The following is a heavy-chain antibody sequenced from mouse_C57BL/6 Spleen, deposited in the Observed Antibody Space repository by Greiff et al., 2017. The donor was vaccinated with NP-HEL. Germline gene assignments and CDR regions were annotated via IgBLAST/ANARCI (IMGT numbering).Heavy chain of an antibody. J-gene: IGHJ2*01. CDR2: ISSGSSTI. D-gene: IGHD2-3*01. V-gene: IGHV5-17*01. Sequence: EVMLVESGGGLVKPGGSLKLSCAASGFTFSDYGMHWVRQAPEKGLEWVAYISSGSSTIYYADTVKGRFTISRDNAKNTLFLQMTSLRSEDTAMYYCARRNIYDGYIDYWGQGTTLTVSS. CDR3: ARRNIYDGYIDY. CDR1: GFTFSDYG.